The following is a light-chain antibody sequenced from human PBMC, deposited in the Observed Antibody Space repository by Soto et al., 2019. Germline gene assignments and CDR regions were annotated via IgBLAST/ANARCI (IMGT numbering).Light chain of an antibody. J-gene: IGKJ3*01. CDR3: LQTYRTPFT. Sequence: DIQMTQSPSSLSASVGDRVTITCRASQSITSFLSWYQHKPGKAPKLLIYGASSLHRGVPSRFSGSGSGTDFTITISLLQPGDFATYYCLQTYRTPFTFGPGTTVDLK. CDR2: GAS. CDR1: QSITSF. V-gene: IGKV1-39*01.